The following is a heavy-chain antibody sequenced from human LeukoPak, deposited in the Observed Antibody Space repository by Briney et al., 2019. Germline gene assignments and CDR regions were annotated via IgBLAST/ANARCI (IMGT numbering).Heavy chain of an antibody. D-gene: IGHD3-10*01. CDR1: GFTFSAYD. J-gene: IGHJ2*01. Sequence: GGSLRLSCAASGFTFSAYDMHWVRQAPGKRLEWVATIGIAGDTYYPGSVKGRFTISRENAKNSLYLQMNSLRAGDTAVYFCARAAATGSGTRGFFDLWGRGTLVTVSS. CDR2: IGIAGDT. CDR3: ARAAATGSGTRGFFDL. V-gene: IGHV3-13*04.